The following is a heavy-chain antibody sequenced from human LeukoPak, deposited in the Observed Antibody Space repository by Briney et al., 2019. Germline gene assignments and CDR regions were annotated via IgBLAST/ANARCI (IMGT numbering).Heavy chain of an antibody. D-gene: IGHD1-26*01. CDR1: GFTVSSNY. CDR2: IYSGGST. V-gene: IGHV3-53*01. CDR3: ARGGSYLSAFDI. J-gene: IGHJ3*02. Sequence: GGPLRLSCAASGFTVSSNYMSWVRQAPGKGLEWVSIIYSGGSTFYADSVKGRFTISRDNSKNTLYLQMNSLRAEDTAVYYCARGGSYLSAFDIWGQGTMVTVSS.